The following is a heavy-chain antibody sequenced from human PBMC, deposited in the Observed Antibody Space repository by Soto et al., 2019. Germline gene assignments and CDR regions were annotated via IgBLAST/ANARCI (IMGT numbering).Heavy chain of an antibody. V-gene: IGHV1-69*01. CDR2: IIPIFGKA. CDR1: VCTFSSYG. D-gene: IGHD2-21*01. J-gene: IGHJ5*02. CDR3: AGALLSGNPDNCFDP. Sequence: QVQLVQSGAVVKNPGSSVKVSCKSSVCTFSSYGISWVRQAPGQGLEWMGGIIPIFGKANYAQKFPGRVTITADESTSTAYMELSSLRSEDTAVYYCAGALLSGNPDNCFDPWAQGNLVTVSA.